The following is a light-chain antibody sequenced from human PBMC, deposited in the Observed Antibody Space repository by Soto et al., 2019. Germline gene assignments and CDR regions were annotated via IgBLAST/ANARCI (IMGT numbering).Light chain of an antibody. Sequence: IVLTQSPGTLSLSPGERATLFCRASQSIATSQLAWYQQKPGQAPRLLIGASTRATGIPDRFSDSGSGTDFTLTISRLEPEDFAVYYCQQFAASPRTFGQGTTVEIK. CDR2: GAS. CDR3: QQFAASPRT. CDR1: QSIATSQ. V-gene: IGKV3-20*01. J-gene: IGKJ1*01.